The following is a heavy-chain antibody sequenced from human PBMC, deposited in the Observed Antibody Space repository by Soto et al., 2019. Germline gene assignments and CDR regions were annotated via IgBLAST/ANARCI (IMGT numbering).Heavy chain of an antibody. CDR3: ARGGSSGVSNPFRYYYYGMDV. CDR1: GYTFTGYF. D-gene: IGHD2-15*01. Sequence: ASVKVSCKASGYTFTGYFIHWGRQAPGQGFEWMGWIDPNSGGTKYAQKFQGRVTMTSDTSISTAYMELSRLRSDDTAVYYCARGGSSGVSNPFRYYYYGMDVWGQGTTVTVSS. J-gene: IGHJ6*02. V-gene: IGHV1-2*02. CDR2: IDPNSGGT.